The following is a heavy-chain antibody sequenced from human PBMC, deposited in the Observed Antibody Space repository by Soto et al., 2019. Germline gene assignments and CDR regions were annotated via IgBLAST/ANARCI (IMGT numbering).Heavy chain of an antibody. D-gene: IGHD1-26*01. CDR3: AREGSSDELDH. Sequence: PSETLSLTCTVSGGSISSYYWSWIRQPPGKGLEWIGYIHESGGTRYNPSLKSRVSMSLDTSKNQFSLRLSSVTAADTAVYFCAREGSSDELDHWGQGTLVTVSS. J-gene: IGHJ4*02. CDR2: IHESGGT. V-gene: IGHV4-59*01. CDR1: GGSISSYY.